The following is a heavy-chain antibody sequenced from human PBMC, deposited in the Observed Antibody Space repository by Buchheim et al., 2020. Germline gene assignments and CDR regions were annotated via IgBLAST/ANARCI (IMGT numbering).Heavy chain of an antibody. D-gene: IGHD6-13*01. V-gene: IGHV4-39*07. CDR1: GGSISSSSYY. J-gene: IGHJ6*02. CDR3: AREVAAAGTGYYGMDV. Sequence: QLQLQESGPGLVKPSETLSLTCTVSGGSISSSSYYWGWIRQPPGKGLEWIGSIYYSGSTYYNPSLKSRVTISVDTSKNQFSLKLSSVTAADTAVYYCAREVAAAGTGYYGMDVGGQGTT. CDR2: IYYSGST.